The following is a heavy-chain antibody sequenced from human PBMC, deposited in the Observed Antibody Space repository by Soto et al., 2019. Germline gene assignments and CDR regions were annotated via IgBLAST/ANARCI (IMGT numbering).Heavy chain of an antibody. D-gene: IGHD1-7*01. V-gene: IGHV4-61*01. CDR2: IYYSGNT. J-gene: IGHJ4*02. CDR3: GRGEVDRYNWNYGIDY. Sequence: LSLTCPVSGGSVSSGSYYWSWIRHPPGKGLEWIGYIYYSGNTNYNPSLKSRVTISVDTSKNQFSLKLSSVTAADTAVYYCGRGEVDRYNWNYGIDYWGQGTLVTVSS. CDR1: GGSVSSGSYY.